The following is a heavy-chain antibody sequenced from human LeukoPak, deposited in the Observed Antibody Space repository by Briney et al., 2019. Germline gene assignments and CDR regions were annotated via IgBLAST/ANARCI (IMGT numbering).Heavy chain of an antibody. D-gene: IGHD7-27*01. V-gene: IGHV4-59*01. Sequence: SETLSLTCTVSGDSISNYYWIWIRQPPGKGLEWIGHIYYSGTTRYNPSLKSRVTISGDTSKNQFSLKLSSVTAADTGVYYCARHGNWDPFDYWGQGALVTVSS. CDR2: IYYSGTT. J-gene: IGHJ4*02. CDR3: ARHGNWDPFDY. CDR1: GDSISNYY.